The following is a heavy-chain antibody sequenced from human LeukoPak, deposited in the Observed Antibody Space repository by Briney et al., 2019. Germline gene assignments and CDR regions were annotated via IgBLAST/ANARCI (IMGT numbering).Heavy chain of an antibody. CDR1: GGTFSSYA. CDR2: IIPILGIA. D-gene: IGHD3-10*01. Sequence: SVKVSCKASGGTFSSYAISWVRQAPGQGLEWMGRIIPILGIANYAQKFQGRVTITADKSTSTAYMELSSLRSEDTAVYYCAKGDGSGIYQYYAMDVWGQGTTVTVSS. V-gene: IGHV1-69*04. CDR3: AKGDGSGIYQYYAMDV. J-gene: IGHJ6*02.